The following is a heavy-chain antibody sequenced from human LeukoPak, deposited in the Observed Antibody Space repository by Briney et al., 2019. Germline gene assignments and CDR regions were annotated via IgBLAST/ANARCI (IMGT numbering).Heavy chain of an antibody. CDR2: IFYSGST. J-gene: IGHJ5*02. CDR3: ARHGVGTVTTGAVDP. Sequence: PSETLSLTCTVSGGSISSSYWSWIRQPPGKRLEWIGYIFYSGSTNYNPSLKSRVTISIDTSKNQFSLNLTSVTAADTAVYYCARHGVGTVTTGAVDPWGQGTLVTVSS. D-gene: IGHD4-17*01. CDR1: GGSISSSY. V-gene: IGHV4-59*08.